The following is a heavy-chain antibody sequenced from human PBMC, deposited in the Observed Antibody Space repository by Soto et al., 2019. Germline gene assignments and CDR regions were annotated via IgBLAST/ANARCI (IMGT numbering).Heavy chain of an antibody. CDR2: IYYSGST. Sequence: QVQLQESGPGLVKPSQTLSLTCTVSGGSISSGGYYWSWIRQHPGKGLEWIGYIYYSGSTYYNPSLKSRVTISVDTSKTQFSLKLSSVPAADTAVYYCAREEGGGYDHRWFDPWGQGTLVTVSS. D-gene: IGHD5-12*01. CDR1: GGSISSGGYY. J-gene: IGHJ5*02. CDR3: AREEGGGYDHRWFDP. V-gene: IGHV4-31*03.